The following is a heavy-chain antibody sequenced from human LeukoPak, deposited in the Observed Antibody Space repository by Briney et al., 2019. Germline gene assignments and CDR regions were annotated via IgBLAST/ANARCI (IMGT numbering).Heavy chain of an antibody. CDR1: GFTFSSYG. V-gene: IGHV3-7*01. J-gene: IGHJ4*02. CDR2: VKQDGSEK. Sequence: PGGSLRLSCAASGFTFSSYGMHWVRQAPGKGLEWVANVKQDGSEKYYVDSVKGRFTISRDNAKNSLYLQMNSLRAEDTAVYYCARDRYWGQGTLVTVSS. CDR3: ARDRY.